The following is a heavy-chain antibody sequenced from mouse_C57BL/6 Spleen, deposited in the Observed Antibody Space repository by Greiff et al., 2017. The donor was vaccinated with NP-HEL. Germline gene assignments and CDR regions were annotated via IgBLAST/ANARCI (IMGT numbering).Heavy chain of an antibody. Sequence: QVQLQQSGAELVKPGASVKISCKASGYAFSSYWMNWVKQRPGKGLEWIGQIYPGDGDTNYTGKFKGKATLTADKSSSKAYMQLSSVTSEDSAVYFCARSRDGGFAYWGQGTLVTVSA. D-gene: IGHD3-3*01. V-gene: IGHV1-80*01. CDR3: ARSRDGGFAY. CDR2: IYPGDGDT. J-gene: IGHJ3*01. CDR1: GYAFSSYW.